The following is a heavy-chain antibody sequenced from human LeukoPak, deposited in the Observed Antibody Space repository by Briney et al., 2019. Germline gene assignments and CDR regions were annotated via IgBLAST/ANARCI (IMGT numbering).Heavy chain of an antibody. Sequence: GGSLRLSCAASGFTFYDYAMHWVRQAPGKGLEWVSGISWNSGSIGYADSVKGRFTISRDNAKDSLYLHMNSLKTEDTALYYCAKDNGPLRFGDDYYYYYMDVWGEGTTVTISS. CDR3: AKDNGPLRFGDDYYYYYMDV. V-gene: IGHV3-9*01. CDR2: ISWNSGSI. D-gene: IGHD3-10*01. J-gene: IGHJ6*03. CDR1: GFTFYDYA.